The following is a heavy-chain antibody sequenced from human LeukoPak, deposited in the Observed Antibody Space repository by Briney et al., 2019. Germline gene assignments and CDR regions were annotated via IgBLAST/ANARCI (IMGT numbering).Heavy chain of an antibody. CDR1: GYSFTSHW. Sequence: GESLKISCKGSGYSFTSHWIGWVRQMPGKGLEWMGIIYPGDSDTRYSPSFQGQVTISADKSISTAHLQWSSLKASDTAMYYCARLGGYYYYYMDVWGKGTTVTVSS. CDR3: ARLGGYYYYYMDV. J-gene: IGHJ6*03. D-gene: IGHD1-26*01. V-gene: IGHV5-51*01. CDR2: IYPGDSDT.